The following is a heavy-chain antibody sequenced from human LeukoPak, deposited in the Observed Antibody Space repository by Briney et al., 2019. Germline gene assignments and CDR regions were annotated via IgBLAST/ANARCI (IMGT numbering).Heavy chain of an antibody. CDR3: ARDGGYSYGSDY. J-gene: IGHJ4*02. V-gene: IGHV3-21*01. D-gene: IGHD5-18*01. CDR1: GFSLSSYS. CDR2: ISNSNSFI. Sequence: GGSLRLSCAASGFSLSSYSMNWVRQAPGKGLEWVSSISNSNSFIYYADSVKGRFTISRDNTENSLYLQMNSLRAEDTAVYYCARDGGYSYGSDYWGQGTLVTVSS.